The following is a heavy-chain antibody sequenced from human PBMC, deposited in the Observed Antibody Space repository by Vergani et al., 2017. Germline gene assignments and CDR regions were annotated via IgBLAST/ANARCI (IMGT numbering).Heavy chain of an antibody. CDR2: IFYTGTS. D-gene: IGHD3-16*01. CDR1: GTSISGSSDY. Sequence: QLQLQESGPGLLKPSETLSLTCSVSGTSISGSSDYLGWIRQPPGKGVVWIGSIFYTGTSYYNPSLESRATNSVDTSKNQFSLKLKSVTAADTAVYYCARQVWGGGGYRFDHWGQGTLVTVSS. V-gene: IGHV4-39*01. CDR3: ARQVWGGGGYRFDH. J-gene: IGHJ4*02.